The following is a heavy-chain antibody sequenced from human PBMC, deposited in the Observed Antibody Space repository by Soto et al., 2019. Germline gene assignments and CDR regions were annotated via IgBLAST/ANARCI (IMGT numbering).Heavy chain of an antibody. Sequence: EVQLLESGGGLVQPGGSLRLSCAASGFTFSGYAMSWVRQAPGQGLEWVSSITDSGGTTYYADSVKGRVTISRDNSKNTLYLQMNSRRADDTAVYYCAKDYCSGGSCTSPRYFDSWGQGTLVTVSS. D-gene: IGHD2-15*01. CDR3: AKDYCSGGSCTSPRYFDS. J-gene: IGHJ4*02. CDR1: GFTFSGYA. V-gene: IGHV3-23*01. CDR2: ITDSGGTT.